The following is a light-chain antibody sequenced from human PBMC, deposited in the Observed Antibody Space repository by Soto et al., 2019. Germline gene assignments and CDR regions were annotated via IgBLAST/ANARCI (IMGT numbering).Light chain of an antibody. Sequence: QSALTQPASVSGSPGQSITISCTGTSSDVGGYNYVSWYQQHPGKAPKLMIYEVSNRPSGVSNRFSGSKSGNTASLTISGLQPEDEADYYCNSYTSSSTKVFGTGTKLTVL. CDR1: SSDVGGYNY. CDR3: NSYTSSSTKV. V-gene: IGLV2-14*01. J-gene: IGLJ1*01. CDR2: EVS.